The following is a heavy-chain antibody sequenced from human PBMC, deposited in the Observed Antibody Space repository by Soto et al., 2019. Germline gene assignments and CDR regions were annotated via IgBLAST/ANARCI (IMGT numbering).Heavy chain of an antibody. V-gene: IGHV3-21*01. CDR3: ARDLPSGGCYYYYYGIDV. J-gene: IGHJ6*02. D-gene: IGHD1-26*01. CDR1: GFTFSSYS. CDR2: ISSSSSYI. Sequence: GGSLRLSCAASGFTFSSYSMNWVRQAPGKGLEWVSSISSSSSYIYYADSVKGRFTISRDNAKNTLYLQMNSLRAEDTAVYYCARDLPSGGCYYYYYGIDVWGQGTTVTVSS.